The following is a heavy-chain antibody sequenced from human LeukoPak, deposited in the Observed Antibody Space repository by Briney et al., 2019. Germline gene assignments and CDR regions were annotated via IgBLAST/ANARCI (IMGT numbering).Heavy chain of an antibody. J-gene: IGHJ5*02. D-gene: IGHD3-16*02. Sequence: ASVKVSCKASGYTFTGYYMHWVRQAPGQGLEWMGWINSTSGGTNYAQKFQGRVTMTRDTSISTAYMELSRLRSDDTAAYYCARGITFGGVIVRINWFDPWGQGTLVTVSS. CDR3: ARGITFGGVIVRINWFDP. CDR2: INSTSGGT. V-gene: IGHV1-2*02. CDR1: GYTFTGYY.